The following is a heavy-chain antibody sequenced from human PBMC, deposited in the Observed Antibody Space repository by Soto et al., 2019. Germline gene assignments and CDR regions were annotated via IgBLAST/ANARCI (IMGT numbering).Heavy chain of an antibody. CDR2: IYYSDST. J-gene: IGHJ6*02. Sequence: PWETLSLTCTVSGGSISGGGFYWSWIRQFPGKGLEWIGYIYYSDSTYYNPSLKSRVTISVDTSKNQFSLRLNSVTAADTAVYYCARFSYDFWSALGSYGMDVWGQGTTVTVSS. CDR1: GGSISGGGFY. CDR3: ARFSYDFWSALGSYGMDV. D-gene: IGHD3-3*01. V-gene: IGHV4-31*03.